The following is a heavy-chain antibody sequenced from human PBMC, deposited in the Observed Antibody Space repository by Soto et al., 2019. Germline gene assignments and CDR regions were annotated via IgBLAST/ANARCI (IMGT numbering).Heavy chain of an antibody. D-gene: IGHD1-1*01. V-gene: IGHV4-34*01. CDR1: GGFVSSGSYY. CDR3: ARVERGTATTVVDAFDI. J-gene: IGHJ3*02. CDR2: MSHSGGT. Sequence: QVQLQQWGAGLLKPSETLSLTCAVYGGFVSSGSYYWSWIRQPPGKGLEWIGEMSHSGGTHFTPSLKSRATRSVDTSKNQFSLKMSSVTAADTALYYCARVERGTATTVVDAFDIWGPGTMVTVSS.